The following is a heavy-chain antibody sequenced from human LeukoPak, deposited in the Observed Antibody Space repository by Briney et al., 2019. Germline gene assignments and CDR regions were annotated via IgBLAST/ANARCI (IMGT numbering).Heavy chain of an antibody. J-gene: IGHJ4*02. CDR1: GYTFTSYA. Sequence: ASVKVSCKASGYTFTSYAMHWVRQAPGQGLEWMGGIIPIFGTANYAQKFQGRVTITADESTSTAYMELSSLRSEDTAVYYCARATSLPIWYFDYWGQGTLVTVSS. V-gene: IGHV1-69*13. CDR2: IIPIFGTA. CDR3: ARATSLPIWYFDY.